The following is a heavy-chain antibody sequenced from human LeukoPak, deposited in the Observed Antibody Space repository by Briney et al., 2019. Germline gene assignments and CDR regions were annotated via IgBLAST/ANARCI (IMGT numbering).Heavy chain of an antibody. CDR2: ISAYNGNT. CDR1: GYTFTSYG. J-gene: IGHJ6*02. V-gene: IGHV1-18*01. CDR3: ARDVVGNRRYYYGMDV. Sequence: ASVKVSCKASGYTFTSYGISWVRQAPGQGLEWMGWISAYNGNTNYAQKLQGRVTMTTDTSTSTAYMELSSLRSEDTAVYYCARDVVGNRRYYYGMDVWGQGTTVTVSS. D-gene: IGHD2-21*01.